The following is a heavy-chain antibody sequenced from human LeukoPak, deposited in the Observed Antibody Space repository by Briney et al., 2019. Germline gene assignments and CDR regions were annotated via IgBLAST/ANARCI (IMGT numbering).Heavy chain of an antibody. V-gene: IGHV1-18*01. CDR3: ARHSTYYYDSSGRHYYYYYMDV. CDR1: GYSFTSYS. J-gene: IGHJ6*03. Sequence: ASVKVSCKASGYSFTSYSISWVRQAPGQGLEWMGWISAYSGNTNYAHKLQGRVTMTTDTSTSTAYMELRSLRSDDTAVYYCARHSTYYYDSSGRHYYYYYMDVWGKGTTVTVSS. D-gene: IGHD3-22*01. CDR2: ISAYSGNT.